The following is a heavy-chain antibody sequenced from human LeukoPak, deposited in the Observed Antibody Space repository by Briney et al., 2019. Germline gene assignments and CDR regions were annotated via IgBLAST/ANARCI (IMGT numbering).Heavy chain of an antibody. CDR1: GFTFRTYP. J-gene: IGHJ4*02. D-gene: IGHD3-10*01. Sequence: PGGSLRLSCAASGFTFRTYPFYWVRQAPGKGLEWVAVVSLEGTTKYYADSVKGRFSVSKDNSKNTLYLQMNSLRVEDTAVYYCGREWFGELEWGQGTLVTVSS. CDR3: GREWFGELE. V-gene: IGHV3-30*01. CDR2: VSLEGTTK.